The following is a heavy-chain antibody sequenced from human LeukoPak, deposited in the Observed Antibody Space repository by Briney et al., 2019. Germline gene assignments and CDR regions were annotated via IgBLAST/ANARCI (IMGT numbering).Heavy chain of an antibody. CDR2: ISSSSSYI. J-gene: IGHJ4*02. D-gene: IGHD6-6*01. CDR1: GFTFSSYS. V-gene: IGHV3-21*01. Sequence: PGGSLRLSCAASGFTFSSYSMNWDRQAPGKGLEWVSSISSSSSYIYYADSVKGRFTISRDNAKNSLYLQMNSLRAEDTAVYYCARNIAARRYFDYWGQGTLVTVSS. CDR3: ARNIAARRYFDY.